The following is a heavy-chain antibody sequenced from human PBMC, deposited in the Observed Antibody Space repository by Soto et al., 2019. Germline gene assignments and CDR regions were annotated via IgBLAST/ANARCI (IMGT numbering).Heavy chain of an antibody. CDR2: IIPIFGTA. CDR1: GGTFSSYA. J-gene: IGHJ3*02. V-gene: IGHV1-69*01. CDR3: AREGGPGDYGDPRAAFDI. Sequence: QVQLVQSGAEVKKPGSSVKVSCKASGGTFSSYAISWVRQAPGQGLEWMGGIIPIFGTANDAQKFQGRVTISADESTSTAYRELSSLRSEDTAVYYCAREGGPGDYGDPRAAFDIWGQGTMVTVSS. D-gene: IGHD4-17*01.